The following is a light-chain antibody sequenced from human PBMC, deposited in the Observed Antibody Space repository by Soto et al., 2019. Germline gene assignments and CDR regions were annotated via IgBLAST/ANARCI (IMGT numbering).Light chain of an antibody. J-gene: IGKJ5*01. CDR3: HQRTNWPIT. CDR1: QSISTSS. V-gene: IGKV3D-20*02. Sequence: EIVLTQSPGTLSLSPGERATLNCSASQSISTSSLAWYRQKPGQAPRLLIYDASNRATGIPARFSGSGSGTDFTLTISSLEPEDFAVYYCHQRTNWPITFGQGTRLEIK. CDR2: DAS.